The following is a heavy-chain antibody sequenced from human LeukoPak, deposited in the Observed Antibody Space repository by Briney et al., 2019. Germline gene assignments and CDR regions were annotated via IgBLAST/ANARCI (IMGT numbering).Heavy chain of an antibody. CDR2: IYYSGST. CDR3: AREEYSSSSGWFDP. Sequence: SETLSLTCTVSGVSISSYYWSWIRQPPGKGLEWIGYIYYSGSTNYNPSLKSRVTISVDTSKNQFSLKLSSVTAADTAVYYCAREEYSSSSGWFDPWGQGTLVTVSS. D-gene: IGHD6-6*01. J-gene: IGHJ5*02. V-gene: IGHV4-59*01. CDR1: GVSISSYY.